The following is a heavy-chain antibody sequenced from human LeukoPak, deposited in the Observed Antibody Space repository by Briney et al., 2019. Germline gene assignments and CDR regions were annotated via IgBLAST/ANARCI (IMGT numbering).Heavy chain of an antibody. Sequence: GGSLRLSCAASGFTFSTYSMNWVRQAPGKGLEWVSYISSSSSSSSTIFYADSVKGRFTISRDNSKNTLYLQMNSLRAEDTAVYYCARGGSGSHSTFMGMDVWGQGTTVTVSS. J-gene: IGHJ6*02. CDR2: ISSSSSSSSTI. CDR1: GFTFSTYS. V-gene: IGHV3-48*04. D-gene: IGHD3-10*01. CDR3: ARGGSGSHSTFMGMDV.